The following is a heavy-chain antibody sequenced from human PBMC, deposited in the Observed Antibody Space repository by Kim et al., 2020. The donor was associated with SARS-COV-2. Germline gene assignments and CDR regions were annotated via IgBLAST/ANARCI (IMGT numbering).Heavy chain of an antibody. V-gene: IGHV1-24*01. CDR1: GYTLTELS. CDR3: ATDLPITMVRDYFDY. J-gene: IGHJ4*02. D-gene: IGHD3-10*01. Sequence: ASVKVSCKVSGYTLTELSMHWVRQAPGKGLEWMGGFDPEDGETIYAQKFQGRVTMTEDTSTDTAYMELSSLRSEDTAVYYCATDLPITMVRDYFDYWGQGTLVTVSS. CDR2: FDPEDGET.